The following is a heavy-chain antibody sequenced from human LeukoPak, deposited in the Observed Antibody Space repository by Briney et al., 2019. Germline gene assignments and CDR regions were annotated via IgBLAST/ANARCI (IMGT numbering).Heavy chain of an antibody. V-gene: IGHV4-59*12. CDR2: FYYSGST. CDR3: EYAYYYGMDV. Sequence: SETLSLTCTVSGGSISSYYWSWIRQPPGKGLEWIGYFYYSGSTNYNPSLKSRVTISVDTSKNQFSLKLSSVTAADTAVYYCEYAYYYGMDVWGQGTTVTVSS. J-gene: IGHJ6*02. D-gene: IGHD2-8*01. CDR1: GGSISSYY.